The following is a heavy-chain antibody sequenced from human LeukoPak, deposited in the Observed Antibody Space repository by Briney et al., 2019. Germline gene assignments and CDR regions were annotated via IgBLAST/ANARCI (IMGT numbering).Heavy chain of an antibody. Sequence: GGSLRLSCAASGFTFSDDYMSWIRQAPGKGLEWVSYISSSSSYTNYADSVKGRFTISRDNAKNSLYLQMNSLRAEDTAVYYCARDLKRGTVTPFDYWGQGTLVTVSS. CDR1: GFTFSDDY. J-gene: IGHJ4*02. CDR2: ISSSSSYT. D-gene: IGHD4-17*01. CDR3: ARDLKRGTVTPFDY. V-gene: IGHV3-11*06.